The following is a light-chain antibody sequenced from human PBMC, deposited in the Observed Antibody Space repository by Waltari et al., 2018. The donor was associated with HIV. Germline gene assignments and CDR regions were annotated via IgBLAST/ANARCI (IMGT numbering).Light chain of an antibody. CDR1: SSAVGAYNF. CDR2: EVS. J-gene: IGLJ2*01. V-gene: IGLV2-14*01. CDR3: SSYTSSNAYVV. Sequence: QSALTQPASVSGSPGQSIPISCTGPSSAVGAYNFVSCYQQYPATAPKLMIHEVSHRPSGGSDRFSGSKSDNAAALTISGLQAEDEADYYCSSYTSSNAYVVFGGGTKLTVL.